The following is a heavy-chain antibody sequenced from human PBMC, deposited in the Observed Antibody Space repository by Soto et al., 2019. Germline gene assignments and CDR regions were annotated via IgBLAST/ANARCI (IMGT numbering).Heavy chain of an antibody. CDR1: GLPFNRNG. J-gene: IGHJ6*02. Sequence: SLRLSCAASGLPFNRNGMHWVRQAPGKGLEWVAVIWYDGSKEYYSDSVKGRFTISRDNSKNMLYLQMSSVRVEDTAVYFCARDRSAGNYFYYGMDVWGQGTTVTVSS. V-gene: IGHV3-33*01. CDR3: ARDRSAGNYFYYGMDV. CDR2: IWYDGSKE. D-gene: IGHD1-1*01.